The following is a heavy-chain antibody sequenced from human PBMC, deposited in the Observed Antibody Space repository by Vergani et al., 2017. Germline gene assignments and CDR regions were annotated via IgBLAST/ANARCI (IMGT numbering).Heavy chain of an antibody. V-gene: IGHV4-30-2*01. CDR1: GGSISSGGYS. CDR2: IYHSGRT. Sequence: QLQLQESGSGLVKPSQTLSLTCAVSGGSISSGGYSWSWIRQPPGKGLEWIGYIYHSGRTYYNPSLKSRVTISVDRSKNQFSLKLSSVTAADTAVYYCARVKGCSSTSCYDYNWFDPWGQGTLVTVSS. D-gene: IGHD2-2*01. J-gene: IGHJ5*02. CDR3: ARVKGCSSTSCYDYNWFDP.